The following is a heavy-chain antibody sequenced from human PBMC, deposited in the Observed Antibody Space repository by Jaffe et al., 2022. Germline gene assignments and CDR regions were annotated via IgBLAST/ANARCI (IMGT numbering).Heavy chain of an antibody. D-gene: IGHD3-22*01. J-gene: IGHJ4*02. CDR3: AKAFSHYYDSSGYYDY. CDR1: GFTFDDYA. CDR2: ISWDGGST. Sequence: EVQLVESGGVVVQPGGSLRLSCAASGFTFDDYAMHWVRQAPGKGLEWVSLISWDGGSTYYADSVKGRFTISRDNSKNSLYLQMNSLRAEDTALYYCAKAFSHYYDSSGYYDYWGQGTLVTVSS. V-gene: IGHV3-43D*04.